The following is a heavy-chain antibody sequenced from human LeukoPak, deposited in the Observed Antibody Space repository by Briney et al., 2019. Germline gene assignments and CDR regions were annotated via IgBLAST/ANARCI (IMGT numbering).Heavy chain of an antibody. D-gene: IGHD3-10*01. CDR1: GGSFSGYY. CDR2: INHSGST. V-gene: IGHV4-34*01. CDR3: ARGRRFHYYYGSGSYRQYNWFDP. J-gene: IGHJ5*02. Sequence: PSETLSLTCAVYGGSFSGYYWSWIRQPPGKGLEWIGEINHSGSTTYNPSLKSRVTISVDTSKNQFSLKLSSVTAADTAVYYCARGRRFHYYYGSGSYRQYNWFDPWGQGTLVTVSS.